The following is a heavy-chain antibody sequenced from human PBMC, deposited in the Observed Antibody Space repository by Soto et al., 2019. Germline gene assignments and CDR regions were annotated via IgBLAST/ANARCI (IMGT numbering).Heavy chain of an antibody. V-gene: IGHV3-30*18. CDR2: ISYDGSDK. CDR1: GFTFSNYG. CDR3: AKDPGGNYGLYYYYYYYMDV. J-gene: IGHJ6*03. D-gene: IGHD3-22*01. Sequence: PGGSLRLSCAASGFTFSNYGMHWVRQTPGKGLEWVAVISYDGSDKYYADSVKGRFTISRDNSKNTLYLQMNSLRAEDTAVYFRAKDPGGNYGLYYYYYYYMDVWGKGTTVTVSS.